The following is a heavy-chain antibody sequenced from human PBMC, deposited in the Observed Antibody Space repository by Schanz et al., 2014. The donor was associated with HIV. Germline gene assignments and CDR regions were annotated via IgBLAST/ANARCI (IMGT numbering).Heavy chain of an antibody. D-gene: IGHD3-3*01. CDR3: AKDQGYDFWSGYYNYYGMDV. J-gene: IGHJ6*02. V-gene: IGHV3-30-3*01. Sequence: QVHLEESGGGVVQPGRSLRLSCAVSGFTFSNYAMHWVRQAPGKGLEWVAVISYDGSNKFYADSVKGRFTISRDNSKNTLYLQMNSLRAEDTAVYYCAKDQGYDFWSGYYNYYGMDVWGQGTTVTVSS. CDR2: ISYDGSNK. CDR1: GFTFSNYA.